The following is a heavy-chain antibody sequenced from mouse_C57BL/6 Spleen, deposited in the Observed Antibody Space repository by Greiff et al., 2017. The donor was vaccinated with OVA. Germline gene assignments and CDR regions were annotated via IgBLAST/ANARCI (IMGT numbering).Heavy chain of an antibody. CDR3: ARETDQAAFAY. CDR1: GYAFSSSW. CDR2: IYPGDGDT. J-gene: IGHJ3*01. D-gene: IGHD3-2*02. V-gene: IGHV1-82*01. Sequence: QVQLQQSGPELVKPGASVKISCKASGYAFSSSWMNWVKQRPGKGLEWIGRIYPGDGDTNYNGKFKGKATLTADKSSSTAYMQLSSLTYEDSAVYFCARETDQAAFAYWGQGTLVTVSA.